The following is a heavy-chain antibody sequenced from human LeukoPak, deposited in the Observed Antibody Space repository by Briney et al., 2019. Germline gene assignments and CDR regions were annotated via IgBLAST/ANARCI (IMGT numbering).Heavy chain of an antibody. CDR1: GGSIRTDGSY. CDR3: ARLFTRAWEYRYGMDV. D-gene: IGHD1-26*01. Sequence: SETLSLTCTVSGGSIRTDGSYWAWIRQPPGQGLEWVGSFYNNRITHYNSTLQSRVTLSIDSSKNHFSLRLTSVTAADTAVFYCARLFTRAWEYRYGMDVWGQGTAVTVSS. V-gene: IGHV4-39*02. J-gene: IGHJ6*02. CDR2: FYNNRIT.